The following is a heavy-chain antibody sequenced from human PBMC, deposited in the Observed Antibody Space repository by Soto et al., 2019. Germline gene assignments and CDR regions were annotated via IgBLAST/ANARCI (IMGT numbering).Heavy chain of an antibody. V-gene: IGHV3-21*01. CDR1: GFTFSSYS. J-gene: IGHJ4*02. CDR3: ARGLDGGLRFLEWLIPFDY. Sequence: EVQLVESGGGLVKPGGSLRLSCAASGFTFSSYSMNWVRQAPGKGLEWVSSISSSSSYIYYADSVKGRFTISRDNAKNSMFLQKNRLRAEDTALYYRARGLDGGLRFLEWLIPFDYWGQGTLVTVS. CDR2: ISSSSSYI. D-gene: IGHD3-3*01.